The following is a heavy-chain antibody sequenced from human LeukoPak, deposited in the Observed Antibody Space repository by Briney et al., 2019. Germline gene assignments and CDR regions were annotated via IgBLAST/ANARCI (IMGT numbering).Heavy chain of an antibody. J-gene: IGHJ5*02. V-gene: IGHV7-4-1*02. Sequence: ASVKVSCKASGYTFTSYAMNWVRQAPGQGLEWMGWINTNTGNPTYAQGFTGRFVFSLDTSVSTAYLQISSLKAEDTAVYYCARVYRDYYGSGSYYPNWFDPWGQGTLVTVSS. CDR2: INTNTGNP. D-gene: IGHD3-10*01. CDR3: ARVYRDYYGSGSYYPNWFDP. CDR1: GYTFTSYA.